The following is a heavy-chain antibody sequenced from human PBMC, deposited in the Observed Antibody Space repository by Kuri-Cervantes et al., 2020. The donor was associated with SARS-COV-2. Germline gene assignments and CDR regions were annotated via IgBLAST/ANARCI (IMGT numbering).Heavy chain of an antibody. CDR1: GYTLTELS. V-gene: IGHV1-24*01. CDR2: FDPEDGET. CDR3: ATGIGYCSGGSCYSYYYGMDV. Sequence: ASVKVSCKVSGYTLTELSMHWVRQAPGKGLEWMGGFDPEDGETIYAQKFQGRVTMTEDTSTDTAYMELSSLRSEDTAVYYCATGIGYCSGGSCYSYYYGMDVWGQGTTVTVSS. J-gene: IGHJ6*02. D-gene: IGHD2-15*01.